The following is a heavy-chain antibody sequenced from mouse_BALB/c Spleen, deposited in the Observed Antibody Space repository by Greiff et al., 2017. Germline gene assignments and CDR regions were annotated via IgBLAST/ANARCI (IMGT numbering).Heavy chain of an antibody. CDR1: GFTFSCYG. CDR3: ARVPYYFDY. V-gene: IGHV5-6-3*01. Sequence: EVQVVESGGGLVQPGGSLKLSCAASGFTFSCYGMSWVRQTPDKRLELVATINSNGGSTYYPDSVKGRFTISRDHAKNTLYLQMSSLKSEDTAMYYCARVPYYFDYWGQGTTLTVAA. J-gene: IGHJ2*01. CDR2: INSNGGST.